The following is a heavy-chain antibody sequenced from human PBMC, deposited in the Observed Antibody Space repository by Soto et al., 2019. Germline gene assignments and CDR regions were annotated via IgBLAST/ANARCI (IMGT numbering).Heavy chain of an antibody. CDR1: GGSISSSSYY. CDR2: IYYSGST. Sequence: QLQLQESGPGLVKPSETLSLTCTVSGGSISSSSYYWGWIRQPPGKGLEWIGSIYYSGSTYYNPSLKSRVTISVDTSKNQFSLKLSSVTAADTAVYYCARHQVLGSGSFYYGMDVWGQGTTVTVSS. V-gene: IGHV4-39*01. CDR3: ARHQVLGSGSFYYGMDV. J-gene: IGHJ6*02. D-gene: IGHD3-10*01.